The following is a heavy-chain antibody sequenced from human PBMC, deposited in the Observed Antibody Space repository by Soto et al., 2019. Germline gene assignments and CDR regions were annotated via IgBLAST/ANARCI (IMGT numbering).Heavy chain of an antibody. J-gene: IGHJ4*02. Sequence: GESLKISCKASGYNFGGYWIGWVRQMPGKGLEWMGIIFPGDSDTRYSPSFRGHVTISVTKSITTVFLQWSSLRASDTAMYYCARQIYDSDTGPNFQYYFDSWGQGTPVTVSS. V-gene: IGHV5-51*01. CDR3: ARQIYDSDTGPNFQYYFDS. CDR2: IFPGDSDT. CDR1: GYNFGGYW. D-gene: IGHD3-22*01.